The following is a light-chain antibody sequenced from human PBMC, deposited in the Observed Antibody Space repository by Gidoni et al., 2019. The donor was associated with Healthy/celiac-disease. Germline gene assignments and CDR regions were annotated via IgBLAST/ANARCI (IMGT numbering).Light chain of an antibody. CDR2: DAS. J-gene: IGKJ1*01. Sequence: EIVLTQSPATLSLSPGDRATLSCRASQSVSSYLAWYQPKPGQAPRLLIYDASNRATGIPARFSGSGSGTDFTLTISSLEPEDFAVYYCQQRSNWPVAFXQXTKVEIK. V-gene: IGKV3-11*01. CDR1: QSVSSY. CDR3: QQRSNWPVA.